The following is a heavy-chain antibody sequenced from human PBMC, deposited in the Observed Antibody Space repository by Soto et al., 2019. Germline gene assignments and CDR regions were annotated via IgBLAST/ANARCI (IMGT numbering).Heavy chain of an antibody. CDR3: GSGEWVLTAEYFQH. V-gene: IGHV6-1*01. CDR1: GDSVSSNSAA. J-gene: IGHJ1*01. Sequence: QVQLQQSGPGLVKPSQTLSLTCAISGDSVSSNSAAWNWIRQSPSRGLEWLGRTYYRSKWYNDYAVSVKRRTAINPDTSKNQFCLQVKSVTPGDTAVYYCGSGEWVLTAEYFQHWGQGTLVTVSS. D-gene: IGHD1-26*01. CDR2: TYYRSKWYN.